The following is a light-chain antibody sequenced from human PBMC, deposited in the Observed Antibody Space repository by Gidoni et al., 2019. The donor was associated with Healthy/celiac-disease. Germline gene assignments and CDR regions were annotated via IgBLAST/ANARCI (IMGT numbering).Light chain of an antibody. CDR3: QQSYSTPPT. CDR1: QGISSY. Sequence: DIQMTPSPSSLSASVGDRVTITCRASQGISSYLNWYQQKPGKAPKLLIYAASSLQSGVPSRFSGSGSGTDFTLTISSLQPEDFATYYCQQSYSTPPTFGQGTKVEIK. V-gene: IGKV1-39*01. CDR2: AAS. J-gene: IGKJ1*01.